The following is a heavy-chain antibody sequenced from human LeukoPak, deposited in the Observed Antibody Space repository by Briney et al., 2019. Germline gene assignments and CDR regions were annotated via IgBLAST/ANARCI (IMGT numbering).Heavy chain of an antibody. CDR2: ISGSGGST. Sequence: GGSLRLSCVASGFTFSSYAMSWVRQAPGKGLEWVSAISGSGGSTYYADSVKGRFTISRDNSKNTLYLQMNSLRAEDTAVYYCAKGPAARNYYFDYWGQGTLVTVSS. J-gene: IGHJ4*02. V-gene: IGHV3-23*01. CDR1: GFTFSSYA. D-gene: IGHD2-2*01. CDR3: AKGPAARNYYFDY.